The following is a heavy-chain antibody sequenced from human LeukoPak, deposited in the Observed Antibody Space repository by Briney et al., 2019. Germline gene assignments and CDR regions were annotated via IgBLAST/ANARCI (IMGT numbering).Heavy chain of an antibody. CDR1: GYTFTSYH. D-gene: IGHD3-10*01. J-gene: IGHJ6*03. Sequence: GASVKVSCKASGYTFTSYHMHWVRQAPGQGLEWMGWINPNSGGTNYAQKFQGRVTMTRDTSISTAYMELSRLRSDDTAVYYCARAGLTVNSHYYGSGSYSITLSGKGYYYYMDVWGKGTTVTISS. CDR2: INPNSGGT. V-gene: IGHV1-2*02. CDR3: ARAGLTVNSHYYGSGSYSITLSGKGYYYYMDV.